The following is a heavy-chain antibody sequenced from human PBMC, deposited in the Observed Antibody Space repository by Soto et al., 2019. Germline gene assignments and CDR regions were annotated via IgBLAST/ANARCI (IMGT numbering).Heavy chain of an antibody. D-gene: IGHD3-3*01. Sequence: GGSLRLSCAASGFTFSSYAMHWVRQAPGKGLEWVAVISYDGSNKYYADSVKGRFTISRDNSKNTLYLQMNSLRAEDTAVYYCARDPAYYDFWSGYSGDYYFDYWGQGTLVTVSS. CDR3: ARDPAYYDFWSGYSGDYYFDY. CDR1: GFTFSSYA. J-gene: IGHJ4*02. CDR2: ISYDGSNK. V-gene: IGHV3-30-3*01.